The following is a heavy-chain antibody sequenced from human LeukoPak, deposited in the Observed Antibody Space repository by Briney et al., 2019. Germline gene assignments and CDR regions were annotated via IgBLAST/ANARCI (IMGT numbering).Heavy chain of an antibody. D-gene: IGHD1-1*01. CDR1: GFTFSTYW. CDR2: IKEDGSAT. Sequence: GGSLRLSCAASGFTFSTYWVPWVRQAPGKGAEWVANIKEDGSATYSVDSVKGRFTSSRDKAKKSLYLQMNSLRAEDTAVYYCARDSPGYLGYDSWGQGTLVTVCS. J-gene: IGHJ4*02. CDR3: ARDSPGYLGYDS. V-gene: IGHV3-7*04.